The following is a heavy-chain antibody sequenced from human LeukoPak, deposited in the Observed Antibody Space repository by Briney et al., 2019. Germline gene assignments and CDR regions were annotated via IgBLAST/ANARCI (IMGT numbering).Heavy chain of an antibody. V-gene: IGHV3-73*01. J-gene: IGHJ4*02. CDR2: IRSKANSYAT. Sequence: GGSLRLSCAASGFTFSNYAMSWVRQASGKGLEWVGRIRSKANSYATAYAASVKGRFTISRDDSKNTAYLQMDSLKTEDTAVYYCTRHSGDYGDPFDYWGRGTLVTVSS. CDR1: GFTFSNYA. CDR3: TRHSGDYGDPFDY. D-gene: IGHD4-17*01.